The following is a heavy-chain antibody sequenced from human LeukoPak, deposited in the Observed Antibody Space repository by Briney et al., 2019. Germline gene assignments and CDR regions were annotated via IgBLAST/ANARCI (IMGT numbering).Heavy chain of an antibody. Sequence: GASVKVSCKASGYSFTAFYIHWVRQAPGQGLEWMGWIHPRSGDSRYAQKFQGRVTMARDTSISTVYMDLSSLGSDDTAVYYCARDGEYGTGSYYRGSFDYWGQGSLVTVSS. D-gene: IGHD3-10*01. J-gene: IGHJ4*02. V-gene: IGHV1-2*02. CDR2: IHPRSGDS. CDR1: GYSFTAFY. CDR3: ARDGEYGTGSYYRGSFDY.